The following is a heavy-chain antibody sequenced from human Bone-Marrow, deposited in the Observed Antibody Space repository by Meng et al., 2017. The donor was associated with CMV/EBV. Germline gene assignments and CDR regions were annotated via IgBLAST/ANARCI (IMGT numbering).Heavy chain of an antibody. CDR3: ARDLGEYYDFRSAYYYYGMDV. V-gene: IGHV3-7*01. CDR2: IKEDGSEK. D-gene: IGHD3-3*01. J-gene: IGHJ6*02. Sequence: SCAASGFTFSGYYMSWVRQAPGEGLEWVASIKEDGSEKDYVDSVKGRFTISRDNAKNSLYLQMNSLRAEDTAVYYCARDLGEYYDFRSAYYYYGMDVWGQGTTVTVSS. CDR1: GFTFSGYY.